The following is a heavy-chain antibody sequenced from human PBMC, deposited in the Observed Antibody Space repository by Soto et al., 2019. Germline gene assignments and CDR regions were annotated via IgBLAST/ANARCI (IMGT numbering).Heavy chain of an antibody. J-gene: IGHJ6*02. CDR3: ARRPVRDFWSGYYSDYYGMDV. V-gene: IGHV4-39*01. Sequence: SETLSLTCTVSGGSISSSSYYWGWIRQPPGKGLEWIGGIYYSGSTYYNPSLKSRVTISVDTSKNQFSLKLSSVTAADKAVYYCARRPVRDFWSGYYSDYYGMDVWGQGTTVTVYS. CDR2: IYYSGST. D-gene: IGHD3-3*01. CDR1: GGSISSSSYY.